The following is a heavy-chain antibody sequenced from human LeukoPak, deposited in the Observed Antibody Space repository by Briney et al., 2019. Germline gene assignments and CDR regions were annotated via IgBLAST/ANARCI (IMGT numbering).Heavy chain of an antibody. CDR3: AREQYQLLLSPSDYYYYGMDV. Sequence: GASVKVSCKASGGTFSSYAISWVRQAPGQGLGWMGRIIPIFGIANYAQKFQGRGTITADKSTSTAYMELSSLRSEDTAVYYCAREQYQLLLSPSDYYYYGMDVWGQGTTVTVSS. CDR1: GGTFSSYA. V-gene: IGHV1-69*04. CDR2: IIPIFGIA. D-gene: IGHD2-2*01. J-gene: IGHJ6*02.